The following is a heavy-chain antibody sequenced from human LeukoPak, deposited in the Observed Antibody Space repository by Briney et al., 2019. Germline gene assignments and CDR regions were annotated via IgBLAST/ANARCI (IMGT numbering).Heavy chain of an antibody. CDR3: ARDSLSTVTTPDY. V-gene: IGHV3-33*01. J-gene: IGHJ4*02. CDR2: IWYDGSNE. Sequence: GGSLRLSCAASGFTFSSYGMHWVRQAPGKGLEWVAVIWYDGSNEYYADSVKGRFTISRDNSKNTLYLQMNSLRAEDTAVYYCARDSLSTVTTPDYWGQGTLVTVSS. CDR1: GFTFSSYG. D-gene: IGHD4-17*01.